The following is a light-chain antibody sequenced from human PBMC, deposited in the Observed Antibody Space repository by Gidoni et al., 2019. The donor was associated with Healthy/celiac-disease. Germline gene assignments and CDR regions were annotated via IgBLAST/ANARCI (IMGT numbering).Light chain of an antibody. J-gene: IGKJ1*01. CDR2: GAS. CDR1: QSVSSSY. V-gene: IGKV3-20*01. CDR3: QQYGSSPWT. Sequence: EIVLTQSPGTLSLSPGERATRYCRASQSVSSSYLAWDQQKPGQAPRLLIYGASSRATGIPDRFSGSGSGTDFTLTISRLEPEDVAVYYCQQYGSSPWTFGQGTKVEIK.